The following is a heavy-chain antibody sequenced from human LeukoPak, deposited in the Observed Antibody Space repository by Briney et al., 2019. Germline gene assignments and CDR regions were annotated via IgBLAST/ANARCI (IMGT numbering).Heavy chain of an antibody. CDR3: ATGTPNWGGFDY. D-gene: IGHD7-27*01. CDR2: VDPEDGET. V-gene: IGHV1-69-2*01. Sequence: GATVKISCKASGYTFTDYYMHWVQQAPGKGLEWMGRVDPEDGETIYAQKFQDRVTMTEDTSTDTAYMELSSLRSEDTAVYYCATGTPNWGGFDYWGQGTLVTVSS. J-gene: IGHJ4*02. CDR1: GYTFTDYY.